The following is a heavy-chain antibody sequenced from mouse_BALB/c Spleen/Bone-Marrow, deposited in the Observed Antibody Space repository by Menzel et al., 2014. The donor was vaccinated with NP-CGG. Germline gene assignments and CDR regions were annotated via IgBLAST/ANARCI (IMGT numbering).Heavy chain of an antibody. V-gene: IGHV1S135*01. Sequence: EGSGASVSLSCKASGYSFTDYKMYWVKQSHGKSLEWIGYIDPYNGATNYNQKFRGKATLTVDKSSSTAFMHLKSLTFEVFAVHYCDRRGEHSCPTQGFYY. CDR1: GYSFTDYK. CDR2: IDPYNGAT. J-gene: IGHJ2*01. CDR3: DRRGEHSCPTQGFYY.